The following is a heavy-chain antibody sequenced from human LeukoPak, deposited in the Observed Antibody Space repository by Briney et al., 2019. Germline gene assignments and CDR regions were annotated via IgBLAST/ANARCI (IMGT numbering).Heavy chain of an antibody. V-gene: IGHV4-59*12. CDR2: IYYSGST. J-gene: IGHJ4*02. CDR1: GGSITSYY. CDR3: AREILPDYYGSGWLDY. D-gene: IGHD3-10*01. Sequence: SETLSLTCTVSGGSITSYYWSWIRQPPGKGLEWIGYIYYSGSTYYNPSLKSRVTISVDTSKNQFSLKLSSVTAADTAVYYCAREILPDYYGSGWLDYWGQGTLVTVSS.